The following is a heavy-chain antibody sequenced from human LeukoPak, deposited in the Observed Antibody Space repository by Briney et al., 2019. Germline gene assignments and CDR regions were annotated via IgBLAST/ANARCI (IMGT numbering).Heavy chain of an antibody. J-gene: IGHJ4*02. CDR3: ARKTVVGSYFDY. CDR2: IKRDGSDK. V-gene: IGHV3-7*03. Sequence: GGSLRLSCAASGFTFSAYWMSWVRQAPGKGLEWVANIKRDGSDKYYVDPVKGRFTISRDNAKNSLYLQMNSLRAEDTAVYYCARKTVVGSYFDYWGQGTPVTVSS. CDR1: GFTFSAYW. D-gene: IGHD4-23*01.